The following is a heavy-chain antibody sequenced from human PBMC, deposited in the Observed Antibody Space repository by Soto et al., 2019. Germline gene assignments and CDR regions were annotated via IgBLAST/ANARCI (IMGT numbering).Heavy chain of an antibody. CDR1: GGSISSYY. Sequence: SETLSLTCTVSGGSISSYYWSWIRQPPGKGLEWIGYIYYSGSTNYNPSLKSRVTISVDTSKNQFSLKLSSVTAADTAVYYCARGFGDCSGGSCYSYYMDVWGKGTTVTVSS. D-gene: IGHD2-15*01. V-gene: IGHV4-59*01. J-gene: IGHJ6*03. CDR2: IYYSGST. CDR3: ARGFGDCSGGSCYSYYMDV.